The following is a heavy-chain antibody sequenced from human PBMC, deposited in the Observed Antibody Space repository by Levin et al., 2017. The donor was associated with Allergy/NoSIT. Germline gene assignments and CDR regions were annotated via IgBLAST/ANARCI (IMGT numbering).Heavy chain of an antibody. CDR2: ISYDGSNK. CDR3: AKERWNHEGDAFDI. J-gene: IGHJ3*02. V-gene: IGHV3-30*18. CDR1: GFTFSSYG. Sequence: GGSLRLSCAASGFTFSSYGMHWVRQAPGKGLEWVAVISYDGSNKYYADSVKGRFTISRDNSKNTLYLQMNSLRAEDTAVYYCAKERWNHEGDAFDIWGQGTVVTVSS. D-gene: IGHD1-14*01.